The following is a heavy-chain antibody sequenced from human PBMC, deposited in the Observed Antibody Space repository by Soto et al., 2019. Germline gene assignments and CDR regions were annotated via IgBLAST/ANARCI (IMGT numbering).Heavy chain of an antibody. Sequence: SQTLSLTCAISGDSFSSNSAAWNWIRQSPSRGLEWLGRTYYRSKWYNDYAVSVKSRITINPDTSKNQFSLQLNSVTPEDTAVYYCARDRVDTASIVWYYYYYYGMDVWGQGTTVTVSS. D-gene: IGHD5-18*01. CDR2: TYYRSKWYN. CDR3: ARDRVDTASIVWYYYYYYGMDV. V-gene: IGHV6-1*01. CDR1: GDSFSSNSAA. J-gene: IGHJ6*02.